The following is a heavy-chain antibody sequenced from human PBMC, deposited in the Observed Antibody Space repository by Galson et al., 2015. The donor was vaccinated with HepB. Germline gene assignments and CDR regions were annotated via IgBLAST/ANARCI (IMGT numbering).Heavy chain of an antibody. CDR2: ISSSSSYI. V-gene: IGHV3-21*01. Sequence: SLRLSCAASGFTFSSYSMNWVRQAPGKGLEWVSSISSSSSYIYYADSVKGRFTISRDNAKNSLYLQMNSLRAEDTAVYYCARDPPGFGSRQKRPSWYFDYWGQGTLVTVSS. J-gene: IGHJ4*02. D-gene: IGHD3-10*01. CDR3: ARDPPGFGSRQKRPSWYFDY. CDR1: GFTFSSYS.